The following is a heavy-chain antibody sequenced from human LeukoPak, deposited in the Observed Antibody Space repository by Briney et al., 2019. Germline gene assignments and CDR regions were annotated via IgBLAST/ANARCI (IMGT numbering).Heavy chain of an antibody. CDR3: AKDLGLGRYFDWLSGLVDY. CDR2: ISGSGGST. J-gene: IGHJ4*02. D-gene: IGHD3-9*01. V-gene: IGHV3-23*01. CDR1: GFTFSSYA. Sequence: QPGGSLRLSCAASGFTFSSYAMSWVRQAPGKGLEWVSAISGSGGSTYYADSVKGRFTISRDNSKNTLYLQMNSLRAEDTAVYYCAKDLGLGRYFDWLSGLVDYWGQGTLVTVSS.